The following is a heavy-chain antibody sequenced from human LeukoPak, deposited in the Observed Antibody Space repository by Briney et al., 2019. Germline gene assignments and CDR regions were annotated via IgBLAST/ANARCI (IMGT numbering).Heavy chain of an antibody. J-gene: IGHJ3*02. CDR1: GYSISSGYY. V-gene: IGHV4-38-2*02. D-gene: IGHD1-26*01. CDR3: AGVCIVGATRCDAFDI. Sequence: SETLSLTCTVSGYSISSGYYWGWIRQPPGKGLVWIGSIYHSGSTYYNPSLKSRDTISLDTSKNQFSLKVSSVTAADTAGYYCAGVCIVGATRCDAFDIWGQGTMVTVSS. CDR2: IYHSGST.